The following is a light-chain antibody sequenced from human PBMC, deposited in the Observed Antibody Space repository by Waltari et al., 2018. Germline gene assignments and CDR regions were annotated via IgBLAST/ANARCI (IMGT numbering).Light chain of an antibody. J-gene: IGLJ3*02. CDR3: AARDDSLSGQV. V-gene: IGLV1-44*01. Sequence: QSVLTQPPSASGNPGQRVTISCSGSSSNIGSHSVNWYQQFPGTAPKLLMYSNDQRPSGVSDRFYGSKSGTSAARAISGLQSEDEADYFCAARDDSLSGQVFGGGTKLTVL. CDR2: SND. CDR1: SSNIGSHS.